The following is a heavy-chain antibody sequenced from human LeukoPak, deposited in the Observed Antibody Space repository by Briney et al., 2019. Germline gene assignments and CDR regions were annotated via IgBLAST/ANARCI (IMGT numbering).Heavy chain of an antibody. J-gene: IGHJ3*02. Sequence: GGSLRLSWPASGFTFSSYAMGWVRQAPGKGLEWISTITGSGGSTYYADSVKGRFTISRDNSKNTLYLQMNSLRAEGTAVYSCAKGGGTRAFDIWGQGTMVTVSS. CDR1: GFTFSSYA. CDR2: ITGSGGST. CDR3: AKGGGTRAFDI. V-gene: IGHV3-23*01. D-gene: IGHD3-16*01.